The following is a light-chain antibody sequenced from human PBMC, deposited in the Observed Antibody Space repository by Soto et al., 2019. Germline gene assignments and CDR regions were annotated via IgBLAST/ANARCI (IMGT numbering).Light chain of an antibody. Sequence: EIVMTQSPATLSVSPGERATLSCRASQSVSSNLAWYQQKPSQAPRLLIYGASTRATGIPARFSGSGSGTEFTLTISSLQSEDIAVYYCQQYNKWPKITFGQGTRLEIK. CDR3: QQYNKWPKIT. CDR2: GAS. V-gene: IGKV3-15*01. J-gene: IGKJ5*01. CDR1: QSVSSN.